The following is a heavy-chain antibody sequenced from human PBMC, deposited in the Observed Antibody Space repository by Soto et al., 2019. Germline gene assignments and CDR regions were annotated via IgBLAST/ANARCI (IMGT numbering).Heavy chain of an antibody. J-gene: IGHJ4*02. D-gene: IGHD3-10*01. CDR1: GGSISTNNW. CDR2: IYHSGGT. V-gene: IGHV4-4*02. Sequence: QVQLQESGPGLVEPSGTLSLTCSVCGGSISTNNWWSWVRQSPGRGLEWIGEIYHSGGTNYNPSLKSRVTMSVDKSKNQFSLEMTSVTAADTAVYYCAREKGAGTYMGFDYWGQGTLVTASS. CDR3: AREKGAGTYMGFDY.